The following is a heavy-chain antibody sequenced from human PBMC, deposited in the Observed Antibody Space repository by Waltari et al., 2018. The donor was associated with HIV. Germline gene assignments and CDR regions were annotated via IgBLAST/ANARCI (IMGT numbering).Heavy chain of an antibody. Sequence: EVQLVQSGGGLLKPGGHLRLSCAAAGFSVTNHWMHWVRQSPGKGLVWVSRINIDGRTIDYADSVKGRFTISRDSAKNTLSLQMNSLREEDTAVYYCSRDTFGEYDFWGQGALVTVSS. CDR2: INIDGRTI. D-gene: IGHD3-3*01. V-gene: IGHV3-74*01. J-gene: IGHJ4*02. CDR3: SRDTFGEYDF. CDR1: GFSVTNHW.